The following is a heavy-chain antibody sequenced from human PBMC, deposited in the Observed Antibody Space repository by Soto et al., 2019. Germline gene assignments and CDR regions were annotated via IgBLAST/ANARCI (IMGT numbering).Heavy chain of an antibody. J-gene: IGHJ5*02. V-gene: IGHV4-31*03. CDR1: GGSISSGGYY. Sequence: LSLTCTVSGGSISSGGYYWSWIRQHPGKGLEWIGYIYYSGSTYYNPSLKSRVTISVDTSKNQFSLKLSSVTAADTAVYYCARGVVVLANRLDPWGQGTLVTVSS. CDR2: IYYSGST. D-gene: IGHD2-15*01. CDR3: ARGVVVLANRLDP.